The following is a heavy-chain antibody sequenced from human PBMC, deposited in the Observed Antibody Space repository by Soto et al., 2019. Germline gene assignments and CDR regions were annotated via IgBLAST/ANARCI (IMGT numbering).Heavy chain of an antibody. Sequence: GGSLRLSCAASGFTFSNAWMNWVRQAPGKGLEWVGRIKSKTDGGTTDYAAPVKGRFTISRDDSKNTLYLQMNSLKTEDTAVYYCTTERGYYDFWSGYSTHFDYWGQGTLVTVSS. D-gene: IGHD3-3*01. CDR1: GFTFSNAW. V-gene: IGHV3-15*07. J-gene: IGHJ4*02. CDR2: IKSKTDGGTT. CDR3: TTERGYYDFWSGYSTHFDY.